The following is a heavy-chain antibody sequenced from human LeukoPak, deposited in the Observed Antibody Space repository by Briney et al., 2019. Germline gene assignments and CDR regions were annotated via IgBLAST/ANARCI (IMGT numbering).Heavy chain of an antibody. D-gene: IGHD5-18*01. Sequence: GGSLRLSCAASGFIFSNFAMHWVRQAPGKGLEWLAVISHEGGSTHYADSVKGRFTVSRDNSENTVYLQMNNLRAEDTALYYCAGRVTGYSSGYVYWGQGTLVTVSS. J-gene: IGHJ4*02. V-gene: IGHV3-30-3*01. CDR2: ISHEGGST. CDR3: AGRVTGYSSGYVY. CDR1: GFIFSNFA.